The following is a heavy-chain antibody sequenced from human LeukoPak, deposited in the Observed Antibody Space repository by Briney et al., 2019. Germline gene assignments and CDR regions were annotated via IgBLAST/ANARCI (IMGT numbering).Heavy chain of an antibody. Sequence: SETLSLTCAVSGGSFSGFYWSWIRQPPGGGLEWIADINHSGTTNYTPSLKSRVSISVDTSNNQFSLNLKSMAAADTAVYYCTRQYSSSYYFDYWGQGTLVTVSS. J-gene: IGHJ4*02. CDR1: GGSFSGFY. D-gene: IGHD6-6*01. CDR3: TRQYSSSYYFDY. CDR2: INHSGTT. V-gene: IGHV4-34*01.